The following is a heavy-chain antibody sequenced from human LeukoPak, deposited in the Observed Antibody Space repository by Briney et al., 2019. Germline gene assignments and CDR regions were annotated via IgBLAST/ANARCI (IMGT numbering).Heavy chain of an antibody. CDR2: IIPIFGTA. CDR1: GGTFSSYA. J-gene: IGHJ6*03. V-gene: IGHV1-69*01. CDR3: ASGGYSYDHYYYYYMAV. Sequence: SVKVSCKASGGTFSSYAISWVRQAPGQGLEWMGGIIPIFGTANYAQKFQGRVTITADESTSTAYMELSSLRSEDTAVYYCASGGYSYDHYYYYYMAVWGKGTTVTVSS. D-gene: IGHD5-18*01.